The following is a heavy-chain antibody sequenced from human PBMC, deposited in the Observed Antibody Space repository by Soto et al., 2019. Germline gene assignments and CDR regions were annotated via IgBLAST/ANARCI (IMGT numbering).Heavy chain of an antibody. CDR1: GGSFSGYY. CDR3: ARGQFGRITIFGVVITQNWFDP. D-gene: IGHD3-3*01. J-gene: IGHJ5*02. Sequence: QVQLQQWGAGLLKPSETLSLTCAVYGGSFSGYYWSWIRQPPGKGLEWIGEINHSGSANYNPSLKSRVTISVDTSKNQFSLKLSSVTAADTAVYYCARGQFGRITIFGVVITQNWFDPWGQGTLVTVSS. V-gene: IGHV4-34*01. CDR2: INHSGSA.